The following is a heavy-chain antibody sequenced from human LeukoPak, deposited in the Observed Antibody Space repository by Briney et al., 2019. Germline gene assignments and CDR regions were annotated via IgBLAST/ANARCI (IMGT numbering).Heavy chain of an antibody. CDR2: AHYSGST. CDR3: AAFLLQQINVFDI. V-gene: IGHV4-59*08. Sequence: PSETLSLTCTVSGGSISNYYWSWIRQPPGKGLEWIGYAHYSGSTNYNPSLKSRVTVSVDTSKNQFSLKLSSVTAADTAVYYCAAFLLQQINVFDIWGQGTMVTVSS. J-gene: IGHJ3*02. D-gene: IGHD1-1*01. CDR1: GGSISNYY.